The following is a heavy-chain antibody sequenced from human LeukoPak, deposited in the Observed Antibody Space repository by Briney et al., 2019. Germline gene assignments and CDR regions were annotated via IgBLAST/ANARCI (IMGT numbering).Heavy chain of an antibody. CDR2: IYYSGST. Sequence: SETLSLTCAVYGRSFSGYYWSWIRQPPGKGLEWIGYIYYSGSTYYNPSLKSRVTISVDTSKNQFSLKLSSVTAADTAVYYCARTHLGYCSSTSCYTPYNWFDPWGQGTLVTVSS. D-gene: IGHD2-2*02. V-gene: IGHV4-30-4*01. CDR3: ARTHLGYCSSTSCYTPYNWFDP. CDR1: GRSFSGYY. J-gene: IGHJ5*02.